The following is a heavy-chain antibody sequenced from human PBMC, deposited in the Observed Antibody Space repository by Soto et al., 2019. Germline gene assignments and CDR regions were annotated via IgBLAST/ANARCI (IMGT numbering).Heavy chain of an antibody. Sequence: QVQLVQSGAEVKKPGASVKVSCKASGYTFTSYGISWVRQAPGQGLEWMGWISAYNGNTNYAQKLQGRVTMTTDTSTSTDYMELRSLRSDDTAVYYCARDPRCEDVLWNTQGRGCYGMDVWGQGTTVTVSS. D-gene: IGHD1-1*01. CDR1: GYTFTSYG. V-gene: IGHV1-18*01. CDR2: ISAYNGNT. J-gene: IGHJ6*02. CDR3: ARDPRCEDVLWNTQGRGCYGMDV.